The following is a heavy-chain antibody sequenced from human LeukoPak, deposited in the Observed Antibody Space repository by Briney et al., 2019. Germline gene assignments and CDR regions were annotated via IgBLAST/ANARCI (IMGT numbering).Heavy chain of an antibody. CDR3: ARELLATWEGSSWYSHWFDP. D-gene: IGHD6-13*01. CDR1: GGSISSYY. J-gene: IGHJ5*02. V-gene: IGHV4-59*01. Sequence: TPSETLSLTCTVSGGSISSYYWSWIRQPPGKGLEWIGCIYYSGSTNYNPSLKSRVTISVDTSKNQFSLKLSSVTAADTAVYYCARELLATWEGSSWYSHWFDPWGQGTLVTVSS. CDR2: IYYSGST.